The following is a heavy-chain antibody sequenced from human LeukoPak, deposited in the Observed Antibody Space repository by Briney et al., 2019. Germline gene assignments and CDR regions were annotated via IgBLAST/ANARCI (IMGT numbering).Heavy chain of an antibody. CDR2: IRSSGSTL. CDR1: GFTFSSYE. J-gene: IGHJ6*02. Sequence: TLRLSCAASGFTFSSYEMNWGPHAPGKGVEWVSYIRSSGSTLYYADSVRGRFTNSRDNAKNSLYLQRNSLRAEDTAVYYCARGYAPDVWGQGTTVTVSS. CDR3: ARGYAPDV. V-gene: IGHV3-48*03. D-gene: IGHD2-8*01.